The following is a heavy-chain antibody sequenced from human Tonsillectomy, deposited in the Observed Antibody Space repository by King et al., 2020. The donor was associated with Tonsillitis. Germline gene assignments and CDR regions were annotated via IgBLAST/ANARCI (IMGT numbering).Heavy chain of an antibody. Sequence: VQLVESGGALIQPGESLRLSCAVSGFTVGDNYMTWVRQAPGKGLEWVSLIYHGGSTHYADAVRGRFTISRDNPENMLYLQMDSLRVDDTAIYYCARGRYGSALVWGQGTTVTVSS. J-gene: IGHJ3*01. CDR1: GFTVGDNY. CDR2: IYHGGST. CDR3: ARGRYGSALV. V-gene: IGHV3-53*01. D-gene: IGHD6-25*01.